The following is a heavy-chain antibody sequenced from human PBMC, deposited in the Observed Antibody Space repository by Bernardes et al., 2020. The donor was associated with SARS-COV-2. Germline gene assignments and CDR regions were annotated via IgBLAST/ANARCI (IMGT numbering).Heavy chain of an antibody. D-gene: IGHD2-15*01. CDR3: AAEGHGDCSANGCLKDALHV. J-gene: IGHJ3*01. CDR1: GFAFSSYT. V-gene: IGHV3-21*01. Sequence: GGSLRLSCAASGFAFSSYTLNWVRQAPGKGLEWVSSISYTETDIHYADSVRGRFTISRDNAKTSLYLQMHSLRGDDTAVYYCAAEGHGDCSANGCLKDALHVWGPGTVVTVSS. CDR2: ISYTETDI.